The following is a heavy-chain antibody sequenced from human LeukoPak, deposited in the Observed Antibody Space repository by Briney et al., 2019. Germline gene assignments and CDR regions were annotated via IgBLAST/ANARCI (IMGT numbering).Heavy chain of an antibody. CDR3: ARHSGDYNWFDR. CDR1: GGSMSSYY. J-gene: IGHJ5*02. V-gene: IGHV4-59*08. Sequence: PSETLSLTCAVSGGSMSSYYWSWIRQPPGKGLEGIGYIYYSGSTNYNPSLKSRVTMSVDTSKNQFSLKLNSVTAADTAVYYCARHSGDYNWFDRWGQGTLVAVSS. CDR2: IYYSGST. D-gene: IGHD1-26*01.